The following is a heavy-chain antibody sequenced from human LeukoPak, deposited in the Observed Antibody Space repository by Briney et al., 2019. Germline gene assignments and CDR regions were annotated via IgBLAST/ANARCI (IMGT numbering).Heavy chain of an antibody. CDR1: GGTFSSYA. V-gene: IGHV1-69*04. D-gene: IGHD1-26*01. J-gene: IGHJ4*02. CDR2: IIPIPGIA. CDR3: ARVWELSFDY. Sequence: SVKVSCKASGGTFSSYAISWVRQAPGQGLEWMGRIIPIPGIANYAQKFQGRVTITADKSTSTAYMELSSLRSEGTAVYYCARVWELSFDYWGQGSLVTVSS.